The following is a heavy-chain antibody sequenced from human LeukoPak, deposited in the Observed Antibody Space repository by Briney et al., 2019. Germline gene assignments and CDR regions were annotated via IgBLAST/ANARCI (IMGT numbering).Heavy chain of an antibody. CDR3: ARDPGRGGSYFDY. Sequence: PGGSLRLSCAASGFTFTTYWMTWVRQAPGKGPEWVACINEDGSEKYYVGSVKGRFTISRDNAKNSLYLQMNNLRAEDTAVYYCARDPGRGGSYFDYWGQGTLVTVSS. CDR2: INEDGSEK. V-gene: IGHV3-7*01. CDR1: GFTFTTYW. J-gene: IGHJ4*02. D-gene: IGHD1-26*01.